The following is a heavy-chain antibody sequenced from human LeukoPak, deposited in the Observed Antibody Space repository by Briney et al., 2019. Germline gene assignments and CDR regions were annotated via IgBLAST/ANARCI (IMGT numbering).Heavy chain of an antibody. J-gene: IGHJ4*02. V-gene: IGHV3-23*01. CDR3: ARAPVTSCRGAFCYPFDL. Sequence: GGSLRLSCVASGFTFNHYAMHWVRQSPGKGVEWVSATSSSDDGTYHADSVRGRFTIYRDNFRNTLYLQMNRLRVEDAALYYCARAPVTSCRGAFCYPFDLWGQGVLVTVSS. CDR2: TSSSDDGT. D-gene: IGHD2-21*01. CDR1: GFTFNHYA.